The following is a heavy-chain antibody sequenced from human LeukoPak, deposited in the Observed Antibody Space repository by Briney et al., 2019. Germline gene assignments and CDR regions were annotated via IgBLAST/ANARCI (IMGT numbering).Heavy chain of an antibody. Sequence: SETLSLTCTVSGGSISSYYWSWIRQPPGKGLEWIGYIYYSGSTNYNPPLKSRVTISVDTSKNQFSLKLSSVTAADTAVYYCARGYSSFDYWGQGTLVTVSS. V-gene: IGHV4-59*01. D-gene: IGHD6-13*01. CDR3: ARGYSSFDY. CDR1: GGSISSYY. J-gene: IGHJ4*02. CDR2: IYYSGST.